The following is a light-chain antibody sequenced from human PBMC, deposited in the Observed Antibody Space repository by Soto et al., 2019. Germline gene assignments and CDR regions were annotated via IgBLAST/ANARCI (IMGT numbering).Light chain of an antibody. Sequence: QSALTQPRSVSGSPGQSVTISCTGTSSDFGAYNLVSWYQQYPGKAPKLMIYYISERPSGVPDRFSGSKSGNTAALTISGLQAEDEADYYCCSSAGTFTGVFGGGTQLTVL. CDR3: CSSAGTFTGV. J-gene: IGLJ3*02. V-gene: IGLV2-11*01. CDR1: SSDFGAYNL. CDR2: YIS.